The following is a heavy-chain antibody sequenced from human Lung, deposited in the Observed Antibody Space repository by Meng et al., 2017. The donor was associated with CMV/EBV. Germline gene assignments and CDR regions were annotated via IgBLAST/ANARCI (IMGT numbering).Heavy chain of an antibody. J-gene: IGHJ4*02. CDR3: ARGSYLAVEG. CDR1: GGSYNSYY. CDR2: FYYRGNS. Sequence: HVEVRELGQRLVKLSQTLSLICNASGGSYNSYYWSWLRKPPGPGLEWLGYFYYRGNSNYNPSLNSRVTISVDTAKNLFSLNLTSVTAADAALYYCARGSYLAVEGWGLGTLVTVSS. V-gene: IGHV4-59*01. D-gene: IGHD2-21*01.